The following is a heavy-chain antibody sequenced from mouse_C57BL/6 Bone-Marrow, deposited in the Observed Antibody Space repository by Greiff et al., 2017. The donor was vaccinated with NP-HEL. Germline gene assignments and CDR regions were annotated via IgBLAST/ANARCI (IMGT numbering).Heavy chain of an antibody. J-gene: IGHJ2*01. V-gene: IGHV1-54*01. CDR3: ARRWHYFDY. Sequence: QVQLQQSGAELVRPGPSVTVSCTASGYAFTNYLIEWVKQWPGQGLEWIGVINPGSGGTNYNENFKGKATLTADKSSSTAYMQLSSLTSEDSAVYFCARRWHYFDYWGQGTTLTVSS. CDR1: GYAFTNYL. CDR2: INPGSGGT.